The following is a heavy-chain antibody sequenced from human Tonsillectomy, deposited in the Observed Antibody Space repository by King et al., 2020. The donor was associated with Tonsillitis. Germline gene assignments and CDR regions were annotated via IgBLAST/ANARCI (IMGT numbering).Heavy chain of an antibody. CDR3: ARIRGYYDFWSGYYTGYFDY. D-gene: IGHD3-3*01. CDR2: IFSNDEK. Sequence: QITLKESGPVLVKPTETLTLTCTVSGFSLSNARMGVSWIRQPPGKALEWLAHIFSNDEKSYSTSLKSRLTISKDTSKSQVVLTMTNMDPVDTATYYCARIRGYYDFWSGYYTGYFDYWGQGTLVTVSS. J-gene: IGHJ4*02. CDR1: GFSLSNARMG. V-gene: IGHV2-26*01.